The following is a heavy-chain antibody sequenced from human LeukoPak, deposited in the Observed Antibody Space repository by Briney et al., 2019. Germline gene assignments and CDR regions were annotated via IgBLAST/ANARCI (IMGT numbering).Heavy chain of an antibody. CDR2: INGGGGTT. V-gene: IGHV3-23*01. CDR3: VKCASVCYREFFDH. CDR1: GFTFSSYA. Sequence: GGSLRLSCAASGFTFSSYAMSWVRQAPGKGLEWISAINGGGGTTNYADSVEGRFTMSRDNSKNTVYLQLNSLRAADTAVYYCVKCASVCYREFFDHWGQGTLVTVSS. D-gene: IGHD2-15*01. J-gene: IGHJ4*02.